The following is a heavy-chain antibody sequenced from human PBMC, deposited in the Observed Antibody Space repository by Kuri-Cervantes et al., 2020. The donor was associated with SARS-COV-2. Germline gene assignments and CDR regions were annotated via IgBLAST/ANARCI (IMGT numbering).Heavy chain of an antibody. D-gene: IGHD4-17*01. Sequence: SVPVSCKASGYTLTSYYMHWVRQAPGQGLEWMGWINPNSGGTNYAQKFQGRVTMTRDTSISTAYMELSRLRSDDTAVYYCARDLMTTVTTGAFDIWGQGTMVTVSS. CDR2: INPNSGGT. CDR1: GYTLTSYY. V-gene: IGHV1-2*02. CDR3: ARDLMTTVTTGAFDI. J-gene: IGHJ3*02.